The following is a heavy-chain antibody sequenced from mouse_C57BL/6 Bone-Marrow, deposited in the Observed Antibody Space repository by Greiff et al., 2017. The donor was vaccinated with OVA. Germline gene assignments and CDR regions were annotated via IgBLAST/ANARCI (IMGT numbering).Heavy chain of an antibody. CDR2: ISNLAYSI. CDR3: ARHSSLSTEFYAMDY. D-gene: IGHD4-1*02. Sequence: EVKLVESGGGLVQPGGSLKLSCAASGFTFSDYGMAWVRQAPRKGPEWVAFISNLAYSIYYADTVTGRFTISRENAKNTLYLEMSSLRSEDTAMYYCARHSSLSTEFYAMDYWGQGTSVTVSS. V-gene: IGHV5-15*04. CDR1: GFTFSDYG. J-gene: IGHJ4*01.